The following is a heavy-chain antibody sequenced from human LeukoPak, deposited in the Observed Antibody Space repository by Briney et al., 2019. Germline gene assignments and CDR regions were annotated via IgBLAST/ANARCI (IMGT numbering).Heavy chain of an antibody. CDR3: AAGAYGDYVAWFDP. D-gene: IGHD4-17*01. V-gene: IGHV4-59*01. CDR1: GGSINSYY. Sequence: SETLSLTYTVYGGSINSYYWSWIRQPPGKGLEWIGYIYYSGSTNYNPSLKSRVTISVDTSKNQFSLKLSSVTAADTAVYYCAAGAYGDYVAWFDPWGQGTLVTVSS. J-gene: IGHJ5*02. CDR2: IYYSGST.